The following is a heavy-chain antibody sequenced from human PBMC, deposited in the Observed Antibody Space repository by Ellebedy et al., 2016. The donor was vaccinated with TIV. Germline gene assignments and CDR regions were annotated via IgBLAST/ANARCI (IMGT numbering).Heavy chain of an antibody. CDR3: AADMGASGPDAFDI. CDR1: GFTFTSSA. V-gene: IGHV1-58*02. Sequence: AASVKVSCKASGFTFTSSAMQWVRQARGQRLEWIGWIVVGSGNTNYAQKFQERVTIPRDMSTSTAYMELSSLRSEDTAVYYCAADMGASGPDAFDIWGQGTMVTVSS. J-gene: IGHJ3*02. CDR2: IVVGSGNT. D-gene: IGHD1-26*01.